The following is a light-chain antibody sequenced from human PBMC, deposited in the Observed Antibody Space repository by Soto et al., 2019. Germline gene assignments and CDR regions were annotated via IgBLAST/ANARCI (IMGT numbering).Light chain of an antibody. CDR1: SSDVGRYNY. CDR3: NSYTSNTTVI. CDR2: EVS. V-gene: IGLV2-14*01. J-gene: IGLJ2*01. Sequence: QSALTQPASVSGSPGQSITISRTGTSSDVGRYNYVSWFQQHPGKAPQLIIYEVSNRPSGVSNRFSGSKSGNTASLTISGLQAEDEADYYCNSYTSNTTVIFGGGTKLTVL.